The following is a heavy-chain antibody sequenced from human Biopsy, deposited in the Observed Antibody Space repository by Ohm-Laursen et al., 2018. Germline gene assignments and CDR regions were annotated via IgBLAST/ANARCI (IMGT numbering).Heavy chain of an antibody. CDR1: GFTFSNYG. D-gene: IGHD1-26*01. CDR2: IWYDGSNK. J-gene: IGHJ6*02. V-gene: IGHV3-33*08. Sequence: SLRLSCAASGFTFSNYGMHWVRQAPGKGLEWLAVIWYDGSNKYYGDSVQGRFTISRDNSKNTVYLQMNSLRVEDKAVYYCARDPIVGSKADGMDVWGQGTTVTVSS. CDR3: ARDPIVGSKADGMDV.